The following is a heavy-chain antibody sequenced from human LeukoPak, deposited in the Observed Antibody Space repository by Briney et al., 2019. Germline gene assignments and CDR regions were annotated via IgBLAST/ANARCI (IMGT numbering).Heavy chain of an antibody. J-gene: IGHJ5*02. D-gene: IGHD3-10*01. CDR1: GFTFSSYA. CDR2: ISYDGSNK. V-gene: IGHV3-30*04. Sequence: GGSLRLSCAASGFTFSSYAMHWVRQAPGKGLEWVAVISYDGSNKYYADSVKGRFTISRDNSKNTLYLQMNSLRAEDTAVYYCARVYYGSGSYYNVHDNWFDPWGQGTLVTVSS. CDR3: ARVYYGSGSYYNVHDNWFDP.